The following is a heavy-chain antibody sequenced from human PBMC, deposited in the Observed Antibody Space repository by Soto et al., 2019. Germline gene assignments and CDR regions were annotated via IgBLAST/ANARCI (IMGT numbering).Heavy chain of an antibody. CDR2: IYYSGST. Sequence: TVSGGSISSGDYYWSWIRQPPGKGLEWIGYIYYSGSTYYNPSLKSRVTISVDTSKNQFSLKLSSVTAADTAVYYCARADWDFWSGYGWFDPWGQGTLVTVSS. J-gene: IGHJ5*02. CDR1: GGSISSGDYY. CDR3: ARADWDFWSGYGWFDP. V-gene: IGHV4-30-4*01. D-gene: IGHD3-3*01.